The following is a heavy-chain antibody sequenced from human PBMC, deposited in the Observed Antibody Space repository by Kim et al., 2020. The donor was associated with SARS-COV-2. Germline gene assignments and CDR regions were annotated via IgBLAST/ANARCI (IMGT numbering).Heavy chain of an antibody. V-gene: IGHV4-59*13. D-gene: IGHD3-10*01. CDR3: ARAGESGWFRVISGMDV. Sequence: SETLSLTCTVSGGSISSYYWSWIRQPPGKGLEWIGYIYYSGSTNYNPSLKSRVTISVDTSKNQFSLKLSSVTAAGTAVYYCARAGESGWFRVISGMDVWGQGTTVTVSS. CDR1: GGSISSYY. J-gene: IGHJ6*02. CDR2: IYYSGST.